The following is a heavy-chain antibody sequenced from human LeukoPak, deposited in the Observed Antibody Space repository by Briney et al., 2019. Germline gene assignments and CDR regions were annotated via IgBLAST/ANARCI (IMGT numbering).Heavy chain of an antibody. CDR1: GGSISSGSYY. J-gene: IGHJ5*02. D-gene: IGHD5-18*01. V-gene: IGHV4-61*09. Sequence: SETLSLTCTVSGGSISSGSYYWSWIRQPAGKGLEWIGHIYTSGSTNYNPSLKSRVTISVDTSKNQFSLKLSSVTAADTAVYYCATYSGYSYGLIRGFDPWGQGTLVTVSS. CDR3: ATYSGYSYGLIRGFDP. CDR2: IYTSGST.